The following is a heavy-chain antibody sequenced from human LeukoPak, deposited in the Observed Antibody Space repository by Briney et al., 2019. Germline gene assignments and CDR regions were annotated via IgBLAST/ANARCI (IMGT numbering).Heavy chain of an antibody. V-gene: IGHV4-38-2*01. J-gene: IGHJ5*02. CDR1: GYSISSGYY. Sequence: PPETLSLTCALSGYSISSGYYWGWISQPPGKGLRWSRTIYHSGSTYYNPSLKSRVTISVDTYKNKFSLKVSSVTAADTAVYYCASLTMGGATTTWFDPWGQGTLVTVSS. D-gene: IGHD1-26*01. CDR2: IYHSGST. CDR3: ASLTMGGATTTWFDP.